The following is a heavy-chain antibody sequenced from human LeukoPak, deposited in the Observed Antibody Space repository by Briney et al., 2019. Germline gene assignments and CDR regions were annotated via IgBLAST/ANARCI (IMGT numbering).Heavy chain of an antibody. J-gene: IGHJ4*02. V-gene: IGHV3-7*03. CDR3: ARAYEYYDFWSGYYAYFDY. D-gene: IGHD3-3*01. Sequence: QLGGSLRLSCAATGFTFISYWMSWVRQAPGKGLEWVANIKQDGSEKYYVDSVKGRFTISRDNAKNSLYLQMNSLRAEDTAVYYCARAYEYYDFWSGYYAYFDYWGQGTLVTVSS. CDR1: GFTFISYW. CDR2: IKQDGSEK.